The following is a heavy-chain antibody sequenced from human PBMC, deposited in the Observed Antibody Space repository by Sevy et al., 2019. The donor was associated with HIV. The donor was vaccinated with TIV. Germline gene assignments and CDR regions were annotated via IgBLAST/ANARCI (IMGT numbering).Heavy chain of an antibody. CDR1: GDSIDSYGSY. J-gene: IGHJ3*02. CDR3: ATKGVAVDAFDI. D-gene: IGHD5-12*01. CDR2: IYYTGTT. Sequence: SENLSLTCSVSGDSIDSYGSYWGWIRQPPGKGLEWIGSIYYTGTTYYNPSLKSRATISVDTSKNEFSLRMTSVTAADTAVYYCATKGVAVDAFDIRGQGTMVTVSS. V-gene: IGHV4-39*01.